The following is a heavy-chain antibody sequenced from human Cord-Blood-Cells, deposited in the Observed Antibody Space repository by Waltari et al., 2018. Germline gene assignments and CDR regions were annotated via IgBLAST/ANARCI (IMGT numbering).Heavy chain of an antibody. J-gene: IGHJ4*02. CDR3: AKGSFSFFDY. CDR1: GFTFSSYG. CDR2: IRYDGSNK. Sequence: QVPLVESGGGVVQPGGSLRLSCAASGFTFSSYGMHWVRQAPGKGLEWVAFIRYDGSNKYYADSVKGRFTISRDNSKNTLYLQMNSLRAEDTAVYYCAKGSFSFFDYWGQGTLVTVSS. V-gene: IGHV3-30*02.